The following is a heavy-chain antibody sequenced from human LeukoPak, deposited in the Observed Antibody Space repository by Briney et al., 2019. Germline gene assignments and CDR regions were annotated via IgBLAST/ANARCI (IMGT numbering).Heavy chain of an antibody. CDR1: GFTVSSNY. J-gene: IGHJ6*02. CDR3: AKDQKELQIYYYYGMDV. V-gene: IGHV3-30*18. D-gene: IGHD1-7*01. Sequence: GGSLRLSCAASGFTVSSNYMSWVRQAPGKGLEWVAVISYDGSNKYYADSVKGRFTISRDNSKNTLYLQMNSLRAEDTAVYYCAKDQKELQIYYYYGMDVWGQGTTVTVSS. CDR2: ISYDGSNK.